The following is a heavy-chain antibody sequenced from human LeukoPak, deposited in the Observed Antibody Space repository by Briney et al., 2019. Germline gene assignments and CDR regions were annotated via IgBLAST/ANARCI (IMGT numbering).Heavy chain of an antibody. V-gene: IGHV1-18*01. Sequence: GASVKVSCKASGNTFSSYGISRVRQAPGQGLEWMRWISAYNGNTNYAQKLQGRVTMTTDTSTSTAYMGLSSLRSEDTAVYYCARNYGSGVPGDYWGQGTLVTVSS. J-gene: IGHJ4*02. CDR2: ISAYNGNT. D-gene: IGHD3-10*01. CDR3: ARNYGSGVPGDY. CDR1: GNTFSSYG.